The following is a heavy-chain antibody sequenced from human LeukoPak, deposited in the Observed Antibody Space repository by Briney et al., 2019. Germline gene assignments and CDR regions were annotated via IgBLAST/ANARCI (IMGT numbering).Heavy chain of an antibody. CDR2: ISGGGAIT. Sequence: GGSLRLSCAASGFTFSSYAMSWVRQAPEKGLEWVSVISGGGAITYYADSVKGRFTISRDNAKNTLYLQMNSLRAEDTAVYYCARDGYCSSGTCYGKDYWGQGTLVTVSS. D-gene: IGHD2-2*03. CDR3: ARDGYCSSGTCYGKDY. J-gene: IGHJ4*02. CDR1: GFTFSSYA. V-gene: IGHV3-23*01.